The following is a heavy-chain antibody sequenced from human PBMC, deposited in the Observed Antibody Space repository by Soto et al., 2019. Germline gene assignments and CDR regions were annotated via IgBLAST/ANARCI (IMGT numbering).Heavy chain of an antibody. D-gene: IGHD6-6*01. J-gene: IGHJ6*02. CDR3: ARPEYSSSSYGMDV. Sequence: GGSLGLSCVASGFIFSTYGMHWVRQGPGKGLEWVSCIRNGGSNKYYADSVKGRFTISRDNAKNSLYLQMNSLRDEDTAVYYCARPEYSSSSYGMDVWGQGTTVTVSS. V-gene: IGHV3-30*02. CDR1: GFIFSTYG. CDR2: IRNGGSNK.